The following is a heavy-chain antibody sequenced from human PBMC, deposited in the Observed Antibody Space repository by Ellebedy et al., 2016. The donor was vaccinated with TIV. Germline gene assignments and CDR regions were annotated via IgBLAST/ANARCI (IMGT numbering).Heavy chain of an antibody. J-gene: IGHJ4*02. D-gene: IGHD2/OR15-2a*01. Sequence: GGSLRLSCAASGFTFSSYAMSWVRQAPGKGLEWVSAISGSGGSTYYADSVKGRFTISRDNSKNTLYLQMNSLRAEDTAVYYCAKVAGAFYDSAGYFNSWGQGTLVIVSS. CDR3: AKVAGAFYDSAGYFNS. CDR1: GFTFSSYA. CDR2: ISGSGGST. V-gene: IGHV3-23*01.